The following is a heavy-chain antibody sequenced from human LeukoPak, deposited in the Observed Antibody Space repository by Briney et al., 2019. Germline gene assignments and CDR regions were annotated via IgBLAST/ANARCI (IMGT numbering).Heavy chain of an antibody. V-gene: IGHV1-8*03. Sequence: ASVKVSCKASGYTFTSYDINWVRQATGQGLEWMGWMNPNSGNTGYAQKFQGRVTITRNTSISTAYMELSSLRSEDTAVYYCAADQGRYSGYDLGDAFDIWGQGTMVTVSS. CDR2: MNPNSGNT. CDR3: AADQGRYSGYDLGDAFDI. J-gene: IGHJ3*02. D-gene: IGHD5-12*01. CDR1: GYTFTSYD.